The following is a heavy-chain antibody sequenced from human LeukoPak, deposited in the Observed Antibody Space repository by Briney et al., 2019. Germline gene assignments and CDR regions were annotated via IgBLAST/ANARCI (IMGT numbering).Heavy chain of an antibody. Sequence: SETLSLTCAVYGGSFSAYYWSWIRQPPGKGPEWIGYIYYSGSTYYNPSLKSRVTISVDTSKNQFSLKLSSVTAADTAVYYCARAYGDYAENAFDIWGQGTMVTVSS. V-gene: IGHV4-30-4*08. CDR2: IYYSGST. D-gene: IGHD4-17*01. J-gene: IGHJ3*02. CDR1: GGSFSAYY. CDR3: ARAYGDYAENAFDI.